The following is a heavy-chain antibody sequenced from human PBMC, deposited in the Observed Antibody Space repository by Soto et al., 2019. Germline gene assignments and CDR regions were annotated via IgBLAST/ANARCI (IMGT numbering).Heavy chain of an antibody. CDR1: GFTFSRYW. CDR3: VRGATGYDY. V-gene: IGHV3-74*01. D-gene: IGHD1-1*01. Sequence: EVQLVESGGGLVQPGGSLRLSCAASGFTFSRYWMHWVRQVPGEGLMWVSRVNSVESSTSYADSVKGRFTISRDNAKNTVYLQMNSLRADDTAVYYCVRGATGYDYWGQGTLVTVSS. CDR2: VNSVESST. J-gene: IGHJ4*02.